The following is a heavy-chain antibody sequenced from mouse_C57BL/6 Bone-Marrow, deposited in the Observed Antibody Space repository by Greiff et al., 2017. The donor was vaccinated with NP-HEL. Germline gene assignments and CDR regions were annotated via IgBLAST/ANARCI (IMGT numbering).Heavy chain of an antibody. CDR3: ARQGYGSSYAGYFDV. CDR2: ILPSIGRT. CDR1: DSEVFPIAY. D-gene: IGHD1-1*01. J-gene: IGHJ1*03. V-gene: IGHV15-2*01. Sequence: QVQLKQSGSELRSPGSSVKLSCKDFDSEVFPIAYMSWVRQKPGHGFEWIGGILPSIGRTIYGEKFEDKATLDADTLSNTAYLELNSLTSEDSAIYYCARQGYGSSYAGYFDVWGTGTTVTVSS.